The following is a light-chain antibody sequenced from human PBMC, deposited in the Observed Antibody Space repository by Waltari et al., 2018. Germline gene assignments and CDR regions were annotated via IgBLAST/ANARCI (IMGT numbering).Light chain of an antibody. CDR2: RAS. J-gene: IGKJ5*01. Sequence: EIVMTQSPATLSVSPGERATLSCRASQNVYTNLAWYQQSPGQPPRLHIYRASTRASGIPARFSGSGSGTEFTRTISSLQSEDSAVYYCQQYNNWPPITFGRGTRLEIK. CDR3: QQYNNWPPIT. CDR1: QNVYTN. V-gene: IGKV3-15*01.